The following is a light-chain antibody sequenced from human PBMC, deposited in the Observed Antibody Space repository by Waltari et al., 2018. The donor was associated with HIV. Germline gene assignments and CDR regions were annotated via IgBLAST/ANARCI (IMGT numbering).Light chain of an antibody. CDR3: AAWDDTLNGFV. CDR1: NSNIGNNA. CDR2: YYK. Sequence: QSVLTQQPSVSEAPRQRVTISCSGSNSNIGNNAVIWFQQLPGKTPKLLIYYYKLWPPGVSDRFSATKSGTSSSLAISGLQSEDAADYDCAAWDDTLNGFVFGTGTRVTVL. J-gene: IGLJ1*01. V-gene: IGLV1-36*01.